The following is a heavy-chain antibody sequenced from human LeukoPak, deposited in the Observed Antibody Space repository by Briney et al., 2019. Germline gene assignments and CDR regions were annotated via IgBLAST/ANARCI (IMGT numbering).Heavy chain of an antibody. J-gene: IGHJ4*02. D-gene: IGHD6-6*01. CDR3: ARVTAARPVY. CDR2: INTDGSHT. Sequence: GGSLRLSCAASGFTFSTYWMHWVRQAPGKGLVWVSHINTDGSHTNYADSVKGRFTISRDNAKNTLYLQMNSLRAEDTAVYYCARVTAARPVYWGQGALVTVSS. CDR1: GFTFSTYW. V-gene: IGHV3-74*01.